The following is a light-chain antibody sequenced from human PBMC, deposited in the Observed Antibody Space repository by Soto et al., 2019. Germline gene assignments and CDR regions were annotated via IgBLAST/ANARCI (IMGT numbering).Light chain of an antibody. V-gene: IGLV3-1*01. CDR2: QDS. Sequence: SYELTQPPSVSVSPGQTASITCSGDKLGDKYACWYQQKPGQSPVLVIYQDSKRPSGIPERFSGSNSGNTATLTISGTQAMDEADYYCQAWDSSGVFGGVTKLTVL. CDR3: QAWDSSGV. J-gene: IGLJ2*01. CDR1: KLGDKY.